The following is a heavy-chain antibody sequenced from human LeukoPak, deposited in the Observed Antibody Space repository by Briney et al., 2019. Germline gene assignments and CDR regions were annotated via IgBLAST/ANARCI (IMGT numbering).Heavy chain of an antibody. CDR1: GFTFSDYY. CDR3: ARDQGRIAVADHLFDY. Sequence: GGSLRLSCAASGFTFSDYYMSWIRQAPGKGLEWVSYISSSSSYTNYADSVKGRFTISRDNAKNSLYLQMNSLRAEDTAVYYCARDQGRIAVADHLFDYWGQETLVTVSS. D-gene: IGHD6-19*01. V-gene: IGHV3-11*06. J-gene: IGHJ4*02. CDR2: ISSSSSYT.